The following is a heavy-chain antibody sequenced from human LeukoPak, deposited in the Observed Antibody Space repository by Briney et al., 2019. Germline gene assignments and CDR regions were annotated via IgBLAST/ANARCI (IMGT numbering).Heavy chain of an antibody. J-gene: IGHJ4*02. D-gene: IGHD6-13*01. Sequence: GGSLRLSCAASGFTFSSYWMHWVRQAPGKGLVWVSRINSDGSSTSYADSVNGRFTISRDNAKNTLYLQMNSLRAEDTAVYYCATDTGYGSSWYEGYYFDYWGQGTLVTVSS. V-gene: IGHV3-74*01. CDR3: ATDTGYGSSWYEGYYFDY. CDR1: GFTFSSYW. CDR2: INSDGSST.